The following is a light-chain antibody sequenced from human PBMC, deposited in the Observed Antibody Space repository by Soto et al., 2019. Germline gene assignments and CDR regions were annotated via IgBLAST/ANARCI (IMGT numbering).Light chain of an antibody. CDR3: QSYDTSLNGVL. CDR2: GNN. V-gene: IGLV1-40*01. Sequence: QSVLTQPPSVSGTPGQRVTVSCTGSSSNIGAGFDVHWYQHLPGTAPRLLIFGNNNRPSGVPDRFSASKSDTAASLAITGLQAEDEADYYCQSYDTSLNGVLFGGGTKVTVL. CDR1: SSNIGAGFD. J-gene: IGLJ2*01.